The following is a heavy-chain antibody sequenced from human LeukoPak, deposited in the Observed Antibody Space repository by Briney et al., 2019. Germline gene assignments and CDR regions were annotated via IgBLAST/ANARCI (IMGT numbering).Heavy chain of an antibody. J-gene: IGHJ6*03. D-gene: IGHD6-19*01. CDR3: ARGPYSSGWYVGRYYYYMDV. CDR2: IIPIFGTA. CDR1: GGTFSSYA. Sequence: SSVKDSCKSSGGTFSSYAIRWVRQAPGQGLEWMGGIIPIFGTANYAQKFQGRVTITTDESTSTAYMELSSLRSEDTAVYYCARGPYSSGWYVGRYYYYMDVWGKGTTVTVSS. V-gene: IGHV1-69*05.